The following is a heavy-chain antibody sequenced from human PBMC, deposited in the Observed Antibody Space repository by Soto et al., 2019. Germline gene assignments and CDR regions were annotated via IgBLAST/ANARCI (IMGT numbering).Heavy chain of an antibody. V-gene: IGHV4-39*01. CDR2: IYFTGNT. Sequence: QLQLQESGPGLVKPSETLSLTCNVSGVSISDTSSYRGWIRQPPGKGLEWIGTIYFTGNTFYKPFLKRRIIVTGDTDKDQVLLGLIFGCAAYTAVYYCARQWSYWGQGTLVAVSS. CDR3: ARQWSY. D-gene: IGHD2-15*01. CDR1: GVSISDTSSY. J-gene: IGHJ4*02.